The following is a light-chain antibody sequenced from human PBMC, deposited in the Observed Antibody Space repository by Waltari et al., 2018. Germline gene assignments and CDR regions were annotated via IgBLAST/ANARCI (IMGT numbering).Light chain of an antibody. Sequence: ETVLTQSPATLSLYPGERATLSCRASEDVSIYLAWYQQKPGQAPRLLIYDASNRATGIPARFSGSGSGTDFTLTISSLEPEDFALYYCQQRRNWPPLTFGGGTKVE. V-gene: IGKV3-11*01. CDR2: DAS. CDR3: QQRRNWPPLT. J-gene: IGKJ4*01. CDR1: EDVSIY.